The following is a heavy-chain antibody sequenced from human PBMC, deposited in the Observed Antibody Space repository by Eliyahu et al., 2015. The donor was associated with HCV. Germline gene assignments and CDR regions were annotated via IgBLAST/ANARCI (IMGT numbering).Heavy chain of an antibody. CDR2: IYHSGST. Sequence: QVQLQESGPGLVKPSGTLSLTXAVSXGSIXSSNWWXWVRQPPGTGLEWIGEIYHSGSTNYNPSLKSRVTISVDKSKNQFSLKLSSVTAADTAVYYCAREKSWELPYYFDYWGQGTLVTVSS. D-gene: IGHD1-26*01. CDR1: XGSIXSSNW. CDR3: AREKSWELPYYFDY. J-gene: IGHJ4*02. V-gene: IGHV4-4*02.